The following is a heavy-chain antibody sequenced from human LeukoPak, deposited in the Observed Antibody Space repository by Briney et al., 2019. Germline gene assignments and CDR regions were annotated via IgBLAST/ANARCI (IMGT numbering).Heavy chain of an antibody. Sequence: GGSLRLSCAASGFTLSDYDIHWVRQPIGKGLDWVSGLGSAGDKYHAGSERGRFTISREDAENSVYLQMNGPRPEDTAIYYCARAKRETSTRPWTSGMDVWGQGTRVTVSS. CDR3: ARAKRETSTRPWTSGMDV. D-gene: IGHD3/OR15-3a*01. J-gene: IGHJ6*02. V-gene: IGHV3-13*01. CDR2: LGSAGDK. CDR1: GFTLSDYD.